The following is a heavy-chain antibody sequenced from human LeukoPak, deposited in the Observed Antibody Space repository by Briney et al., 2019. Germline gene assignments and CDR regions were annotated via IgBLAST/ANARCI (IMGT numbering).Heavy chain of an antibody. CDR2: INQDGSEK. J-gene: IGHJ3*01. V-gene: IGHV3-7*05. CDR3: ARVLTGIAAAGTDAFDV. Sequence: GGSLRLSCAASGFTFSRYWATWVRQAPGKGLGWVANINQDGSEKYYVDSVKGRFTISRDNAKTSLSLQMNSLTVEDTAVYYCARVLTGIAAAGTDAFDVWGQGTTVTVSS. CDR1: GFTFSRYW. D-gene: IGHD6-13*01.